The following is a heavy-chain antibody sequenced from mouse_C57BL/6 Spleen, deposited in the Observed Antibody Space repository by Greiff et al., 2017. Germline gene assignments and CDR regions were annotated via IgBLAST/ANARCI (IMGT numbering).Heavy chain of an antibody. V-gene: IGHV1-15*01. Sequence: QVQLQQSGAELVRPGASVTLSCKASGYTFTHYEMHWVKQTPVHGLEWIGAIDPETGGTAYNQKFKGKAILTADKSSSTAYMELRSLTSEDSAVYYCTRGSNYVGYWGQGTTLTVSS. CDR3: TRGSNYVGY. CDR1: GYTFTHYE. D-gene: IGHD1-1*01. CDR2: IDPETGGT. J-gene: IGHJ2*01.